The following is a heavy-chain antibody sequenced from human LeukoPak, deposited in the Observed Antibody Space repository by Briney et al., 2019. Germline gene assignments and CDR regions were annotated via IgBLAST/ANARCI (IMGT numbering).Heavy chain of an antibody. V-gene: IGHV3-48*03. CDR2: IGSSGTTI. CDR3: ALLAVASDFDY. Sequence: GGSLRLSCPDSVFPISIYEVDWVRQTPGKGLEWVSNIGSSGTTIYYADSVKGRFSISRDNAKNSLYLQMNSLRVEDTAVYYCALLAVASDFDYWGQGALVTVSS. J-gene: IGHJ4*02. CDR1: VFPISIYE. D-gene: IGHD6-19*01.